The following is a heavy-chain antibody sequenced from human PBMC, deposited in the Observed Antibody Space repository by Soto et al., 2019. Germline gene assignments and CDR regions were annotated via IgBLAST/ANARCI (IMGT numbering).Heavy chain of an antibody. V-gene: IGHV4-39*01. Sequence: QLQLQESGPGLVKPSETLSLTCTVSGDSISSSSYFWGWIRQPPGQGLEWVRSVYYSGTSYYNPSLESRVTISVDTSKNQFSLKLKSVTVAETAVYYCARLSGYGVYGVHRLNWFDPWGQGT. CDR1: GDSISSSSYF. J-gene: IGHJ5*02. D-gene: IGHD5-12*01. CDR3: ARLSGYGVYGVHRLNWFDP. CDR2: VYYSGTS.